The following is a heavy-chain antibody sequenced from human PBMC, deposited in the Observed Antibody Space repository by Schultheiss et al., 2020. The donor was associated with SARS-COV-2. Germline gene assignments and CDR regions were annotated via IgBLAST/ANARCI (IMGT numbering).Heavy chain of an antibody. Sequence: SQTLSLTCTVSGGSISSSSYYWGWIRQPPGKGLEWIGYIFYSGSTYYNPSLQSRVSISVDTSKNQFSLNLSSVTAADTAVYYCARHHFSGYCTGGSCEYYYYYYGMDVWGQGTTVTVSS. D-gene: IGHD2-15*01. V-gene: IGHV4-39*01. J-gene: IGHJ6*02. CDR2: IFYSGST. CDR3: ARHHFSGYCTGGSCEYYYYYYGMDV. CDR1: GGSISSSSYY.